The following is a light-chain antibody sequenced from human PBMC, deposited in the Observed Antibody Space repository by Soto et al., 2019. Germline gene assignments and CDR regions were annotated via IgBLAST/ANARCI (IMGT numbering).Light chain of an antibody. CDR2: KAS. CDR1: QSISTW. V-gene: IGKV1-5*03. Sequence: DIQMTQSTSPLSASVGDRVTITCRASQSISTWLAWYQQKPGKAPKLLIYKASSLESGVPSRFSGSGSGTEFTLTISSLQPDDFATYFCQQYNSYPHTFGQGTKLEIK. CDR3: QQYNSYPHT. J-gene: IGKJ2*01.